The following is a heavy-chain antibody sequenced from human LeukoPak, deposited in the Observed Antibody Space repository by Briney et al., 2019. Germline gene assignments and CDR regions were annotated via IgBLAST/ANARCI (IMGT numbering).Heavy chain of an antibody. Sequence: PGGSLRLSCAGSGFSFSSHGMNWVRQAPGKGLEWVSSISSSSSYIYYADSVKGRFTISRDNAKNSLYLQMNSLRAEDTAAYYCARDLSIGKGAYYFDYWGQGTLVTVSS. J-gene: IGHJ4*02. CDR2: ISSSSSYI. D-gene: IGHD6-6*01. CDR1: GFSFSSHG. V-gene: IGHV3-21*01. CDR3: ARDLSIGKGAYYFDY.